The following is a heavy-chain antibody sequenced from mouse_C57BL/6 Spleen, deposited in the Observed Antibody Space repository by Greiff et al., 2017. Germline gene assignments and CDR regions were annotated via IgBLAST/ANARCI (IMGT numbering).Heavy chain of an antibody. Sequence: DVQLQESEGGLVQPGSSMKLSCTASGFTFSDYYMAWVRQVPEKGLEWVANINYDGSSTYYLDVFKSRFIISRDNAKNILYLQMSSLKSEDTAAYYCAREEGIYYYDSSWAMDYWGQGTSVTVSS. CDR3: AREEGIYYYDSSWAMDY. CDR2: INYDGSST. J-gene: IGHJ4*01. D-gene: IGHD1-1*01. V-gene: IGHV5-16*01. CDR1: GFTFSDYY.